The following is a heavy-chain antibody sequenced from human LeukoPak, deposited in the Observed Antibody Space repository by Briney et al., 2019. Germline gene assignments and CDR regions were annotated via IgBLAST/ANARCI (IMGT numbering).Heavy chain of an antibody. CDR2: IYYSGSP. J-gene: IGHJ5*02. V-gene: IGHV4-31*03. D-gene: IGHD4-17*01. CDR1: GGSISSGGYY. CDR3: ARSGDYGSEWFDP. Sequence: SQTLSLTCTVSGGSISSGGYYWSWIRQHPGKGLEWIGYIYYSGSPYYNPSLKSRVTISVDTSKNQFSLKLSSVTAADTAVYYCARSGDYGSEWFDPWGQGTLVTVSS.